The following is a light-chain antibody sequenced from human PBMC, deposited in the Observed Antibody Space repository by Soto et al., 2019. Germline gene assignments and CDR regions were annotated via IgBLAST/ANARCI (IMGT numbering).Light chain of an antibody. J-gene: IGLJ1*01. CDR3: NSYTSSTTYV. V-gene: IGLV2-14*01. CDR2: EVN. Sequence: QSALTQPASVSGSPGQSITISCTGTSSDVGGYNSVSWYQQHPGKAPKLIIYEVNNRPSGVSTRFSGSKSGNTASLTISGLQAEDEADYYCNSYTSSTTYVFGTGTQLTVL. CDR1: SSDVGGYNS.